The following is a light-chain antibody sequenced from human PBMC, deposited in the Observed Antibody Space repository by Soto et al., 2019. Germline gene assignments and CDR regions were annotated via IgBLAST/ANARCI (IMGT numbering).Light chain of an antibody. J-gene: IGKJ1*01. CDR1: QGITSW. V-gene: IGKV1-12*01. Sequence: DIQMTPSPSSLSASVGDRVTITCRASQGITSWLAWYQQKPGRAPKLLIYAASTLQSGVPSRFSGSGSGTEFTLTISSLQPEDFATYYCQQATSFPRTFGQGTKVDIK. CDR2: AAS. CDR3: QQATSFPRT.